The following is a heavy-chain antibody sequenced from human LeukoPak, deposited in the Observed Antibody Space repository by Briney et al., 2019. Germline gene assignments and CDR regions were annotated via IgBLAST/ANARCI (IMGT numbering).Heavy chain of an antibody. CDR3: AGGPGSLLH. CDR2: TYYRSKWYN. Sequence: SQTLSLTCAISGDSFSSNSGAWNWIRQSPSRGLEWLGRTYYRSKWYNGYAVSVKSRITINPDTSKNQFSLHLNSVTPEDTAVYYCAGGPGSLLHWGQGILVTVSS. V-gene: IGHV6-1*01. CDR1: GDSFSSNSGA. J-gene: IGHJ4*02.